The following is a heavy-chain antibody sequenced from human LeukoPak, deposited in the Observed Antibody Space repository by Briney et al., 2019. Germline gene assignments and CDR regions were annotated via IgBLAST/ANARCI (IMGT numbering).Heavy chain of an antibody. D-gene: IGHD3-10*01. J-gene: IGHJ3*01. CDR2: INPNSGGT. Sequence: ASVKVSCKSFDYTFIVYYIHWVRQAPGQGPEWMGWINPNSGGTIYAQRLQDRVTMTRDTSITTAYMELNRLRSDDTAVYYCARDRGVWAFDVWGQGTMVTVSS. CDR1: DYTFIVYY. CDR3: ARDRGVWAFDV. V-gene: IGHV1-2*02.